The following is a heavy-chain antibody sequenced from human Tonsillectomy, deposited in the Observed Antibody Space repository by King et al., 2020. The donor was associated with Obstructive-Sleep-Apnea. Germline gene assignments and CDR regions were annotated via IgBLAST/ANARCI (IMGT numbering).Heavy chain of an antibody. Sequence: VQLAESGGGLVQPGGSLRLSCAASGFTFSSYSMNWFRQAPGKGLEWVSYISSSSNTIYYADSVKGRFTISRDNAKKSLYLQMNSLRAEDTAVYYCARVLAFDIWGQGTMVTVSS. CDR1: GFTFSSYS. CDR3: ARVLAFDI. D-gene: IGHD3-3*01. CDR2: ISSSSNTI. V-gene: IGHV3-48*04. J-gene: IGHJ3*02.